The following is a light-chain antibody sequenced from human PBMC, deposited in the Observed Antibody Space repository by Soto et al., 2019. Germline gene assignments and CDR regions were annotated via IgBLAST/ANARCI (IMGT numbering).Light chain of an antibody. CDR3: QHYNSYSEA. CDR2: KAS. CDR1: QTISSW. V-gene: IGKV1-5*03. J-gene: IGKJ1*01. Sequence: DIQTTTSPSTLSGTVGYRVTITFLASQTISSWLAWYQQKPGKAPKLLIYKASTLKSGVPSRFSGSGSGTEFTLTISSLQPDDFATYYCQHYNSYSEAFGQGTTVDIK.